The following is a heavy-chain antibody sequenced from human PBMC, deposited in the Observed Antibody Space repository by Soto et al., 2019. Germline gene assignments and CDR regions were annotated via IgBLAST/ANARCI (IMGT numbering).Heavy chain of an antibody. CDR1: GFTFSTYA. V-gene: IGHV3-23*01. J-gene: IGHJ6*02. CDR3: AKSLSENNYGMDV. CDR2: ISVSATT. Sequence: PGESLKISCAASGFTFSTYAMSWVRQAPGKGLEWVSGISVSATTYYADSVKGRFTISRDNSENTLHLQVNSLRAEDTAVYYCAKSLSENNYGMDVWGQGTTVTVSS.